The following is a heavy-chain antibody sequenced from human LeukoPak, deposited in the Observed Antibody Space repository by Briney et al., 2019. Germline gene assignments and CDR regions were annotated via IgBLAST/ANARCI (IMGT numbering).Heavy chain of an antibody. Sequence: PGGSLRLSCTASGFTFSDYYMTWIRQAPGKGLEWVSAMSGSGRNTNYVDSVKGRFTISRDNSKNTLYLQMNSLRDDDTAVYSCARAQTMFWEFDGFDIWGRGTKVTVSS. D-gene: IGHD3-10*02. V-gene: IGHV3-11*06. CDR2: MSGSGRNT. CDR1: GFTFSDYY. J-gene: IGHJ3*02. CDR3: ARAQTMFWEFDGFDI.